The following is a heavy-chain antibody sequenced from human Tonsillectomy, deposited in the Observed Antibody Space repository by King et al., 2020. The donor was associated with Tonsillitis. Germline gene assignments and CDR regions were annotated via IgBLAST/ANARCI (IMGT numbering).Heavy chain of an antibody. CDR1: GGSISSSNW. J-gene: IGHJ4*02. V-gene: IGHV4-4*02. Sequence: QLQESGPGLVKPSGTLSLTCAVSGGSISSSNWWSWVRQPPGKGLEWIGEIYHSGSTHYNPSLKGRVTISVDKSKNQFSLELSSVTAADTAVYYCARRSSGWYGDYWGQGTLVTVSS. D-gene: IGHD6-19*01. CDR2: IYHSGST. CDR3: ARRSSGWYGDY.